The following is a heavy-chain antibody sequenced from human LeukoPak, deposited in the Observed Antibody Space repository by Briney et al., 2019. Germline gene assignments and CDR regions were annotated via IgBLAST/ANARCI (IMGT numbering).Heavy chain of an antibody. CDR3: AREGGGNWFDP. Sequence: AGGSLRLSCAASGFTFSSYGMHWVRQAPGKGLEWVAVIWYDGSNKYYADSVKGRFTISRDNSKNTLYLQMNSLRAEDTAVYYCAREGGGNWFDPWGQGTLVTVSS. J-gene: IGHJ5*02. D-gene: IGHD3-16*01. CDR1: GFTFSSYG. CDR2: IWYDGSNK. V-gene: IGHV3-33*01.